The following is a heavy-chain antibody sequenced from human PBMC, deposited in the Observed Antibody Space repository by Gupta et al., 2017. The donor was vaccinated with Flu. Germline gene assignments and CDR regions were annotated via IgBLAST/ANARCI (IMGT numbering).Heavy chain of an antibody. CDR3: ARDFTMVRGNEKNNYYYYGMDV. D-gene: IGHD3-10*01. Sequence: EVQLVESGGGLVKPGGSLRLSCAASGFTFSSYSMNWVRQAPGQGLEWVSSISSSSSYISYADSVKGRFTISRDNAKNSLYLQMNSLRAEDTAVYYCARDFTMVRGNEKNNYYYYGMDVWGQGTTVTVSS. V-gene: IGHV3-21*01. J-gene: IGHJ6*02. CDR1: GFTFSSYS. CDR2: ISSSSSYI.